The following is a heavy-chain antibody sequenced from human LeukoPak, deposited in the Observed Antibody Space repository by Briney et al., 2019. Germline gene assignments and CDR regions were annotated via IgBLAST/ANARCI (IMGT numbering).Heavy chain of an antibody. V-gene: IGHV3-21*01. J-gene: IGHJ1*01. CDR2: ISSSSSYI. CDR1: GFTFSSYS. D-gene: IGHD3-16*01. Sequence: PGGSLRLSCAASGFTFSSYSMNWVRQAPGKGLEWVSSISSSSSYIYYADSVKGRFTISRDNAKNSLYLQMNSLRAEDTAVYFCARAYGGDPHYFQHWGQGTLVTVSS. CDR3: ARAYGGDPHYFQH.